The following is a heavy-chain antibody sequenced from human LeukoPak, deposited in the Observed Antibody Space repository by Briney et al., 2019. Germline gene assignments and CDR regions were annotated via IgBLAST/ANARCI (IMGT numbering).Heavy chain of an antibody. Sequence: SETLSLTCTVSGGSISSSGYYWGWIRQPPGKGLEWIGSIYYSGSTYYNPSLKSRVTISVDTSKNQFSLGLGSVTAADTAFYYCASTIVGAPDAFDIWGQGTMVTVSS. CDR3: ASTIVGAPDAFDI. D-gene: IGHD1-26*01. J-gene: IGHJ3*02. CDR1: GGSISSSGYY. V-gene: IGHV4-39*01. CDR2: IYYSGST.